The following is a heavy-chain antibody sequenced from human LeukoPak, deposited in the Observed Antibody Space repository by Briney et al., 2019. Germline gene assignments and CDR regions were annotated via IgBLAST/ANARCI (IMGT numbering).Heavy chain of an antibody. CDR1: GYTFTGYY. CDR3: ARTRGPVAGYYYFDY. D-gene: IGHD6-19*01. CDR2: INPNSGGT. Sequence: ASVKVSCKASGYTFTGYYMHWVRQAPGQGLEWMGRINPNSGGTNYAQKFQGRVTMTRDTPISTAYMELSRLRSDDTAVYYRARTRGPVAGYYYFDYWGQGTLVTVSS. J-gene: IGHJ4*02. V-gene: IGHV1-2*06.